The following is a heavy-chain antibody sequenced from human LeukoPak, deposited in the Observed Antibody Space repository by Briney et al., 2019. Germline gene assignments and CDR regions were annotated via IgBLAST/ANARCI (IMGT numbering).Heavy chain of an antibody. Sequence: SETLSLTCTGSGGSISSYYWSWIRQPPGKGLEWIAYISDIGSINYNPSLKSRLPISLDTSKNQFSLKLSSVTAADTAVYYCAGHHPRNTVDFWGQGTLVTVSS. V-gene: IGHV4-59*08. J-gene: IGHJ4*02. CDR1: GGSISSYY. D-gene: IGHD2/OR15-2a*01. CDR2: ISDIGSI. CDR3: AGHHPRNTVDF.